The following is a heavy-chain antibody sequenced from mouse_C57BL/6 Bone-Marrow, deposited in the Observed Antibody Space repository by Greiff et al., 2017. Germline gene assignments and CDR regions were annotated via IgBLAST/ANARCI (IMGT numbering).Heavy chain of an antibody. Sequence: VQLQQSGPVLVKPGASVKMSCKASGYTFTDYYMNWVKQSHGKSLEWIGVINPYNGGTSYNQKFKGKATLTVDKSSSTAYMELNSLTSEDSAVYYCARWTKYYGSSYDLLYAMDYWGQGTSVTVSS. V-gene: IGHV1-19*01. CDR1: GYTFTDYY. J-gene: IGHJ4*01. D-gene: IGHD1-1*01. CDR2: INPYNGGT. CDR3: ARWTKYYGSSYDLLYAMDY.